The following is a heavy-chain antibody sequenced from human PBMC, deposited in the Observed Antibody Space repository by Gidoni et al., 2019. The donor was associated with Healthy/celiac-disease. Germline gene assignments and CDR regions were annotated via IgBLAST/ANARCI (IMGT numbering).Heavy chain of an antibody. CDR3: ARDPISRYCSSTSCYREGWFDP. CDR1: GGTFSSYA. CDR2: LIPIFGTA. D-gene: IGHD2-2*02. Sequence: QLQLVQSGAEVKKPGSSVKVSCKASGGTFSSYAISWVRQGPGQGLEWMGGLIPIFGTANYAQKFQGRVTITADESTSTAYMELSSLRSEDTAVYYCARDPISRYCSSTSCYREGWFDPWGQGTLVTVSS. V-gene: IGHV1-69*01. J-gene: IGHJ5*02.